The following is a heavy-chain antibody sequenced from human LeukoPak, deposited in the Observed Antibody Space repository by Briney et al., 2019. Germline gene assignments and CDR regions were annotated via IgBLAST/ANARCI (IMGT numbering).Heavy chain of an antibody. Sequence: KPSETLSLTCIVSGDSIRNYYWSWIRQSAGKGLEWIGRIYTTGSTNYNPSLRSRVTISVDASKNQFSLKMTSVTAADTAVYYCAKGPVPGAMDWFDPWGQGNLVTVSS. CDR3: AKGPVPGAMDWFDP. J-gene: IGHJ5*02. CDR1: GDSIRNYY. D-gene: IGHD2-2*01. V-gene: IGHV4-4*07. CDR2: IYTTGST.